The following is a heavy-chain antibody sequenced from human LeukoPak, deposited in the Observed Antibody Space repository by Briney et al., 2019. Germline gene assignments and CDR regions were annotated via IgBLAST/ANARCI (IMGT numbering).Heavy chain of an antibody. V-gene: IGHV6-1*01. CDR2: TYYWSKWYN. CDR3: ASSIAVAGYFDY. D-gene: IGHD6-19*01. Sequence: SQTLSLTCAISGDSVSSNSAAWNWIRQSPSRGLEWLGRTYYWSKWYNDYAVSVKSRITINPDTSKNQFSLQLNSVTPEDTAVYYCASSIAVAGYFDYWGQGTLVTVSS. CDR1: GDSVSSNSAA. J-gene: IGHJ4*02.